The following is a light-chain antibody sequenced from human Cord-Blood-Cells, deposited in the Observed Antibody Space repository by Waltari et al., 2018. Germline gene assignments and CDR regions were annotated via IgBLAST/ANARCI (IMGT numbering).Light chain of an antibody. J-gene: IGKJ2*03. CDR3: QQYNSYSPG. Sequence: DIQMTQSPSTLSASVGDRVTTTCRASQSISSWLAWYQQKPGKAPKLLIYKASSLESGVPSRFSGSGSGTEFTLTISSLQPDDFATYYCQQYNSYSPGFGQGTKLEIK. CDR1: QSISSW. CDR2: KAS. V-gene: IGKV1-5*03.